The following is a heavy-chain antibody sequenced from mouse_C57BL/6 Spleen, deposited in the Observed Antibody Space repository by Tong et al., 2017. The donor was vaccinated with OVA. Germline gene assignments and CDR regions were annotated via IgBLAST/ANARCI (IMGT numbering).Heavy chain of an antibody. CDR2: INPNYGTT. CDR3: AITTVVATDY. V-gene: IGHV1-39*01. J-gene: IGHJ2*01. D-gene: IGHD1-1*01. Sequence: EVQLQESGPELVKPGDSVKISCKASGYSFTDYNMNWVKQSNGKSLEWIGVINPNYGTTSYNQKFKDKATLTADKSSSTAYMQLSSLTSEDSAVYYCAITTVVATDYWGQGTTLTVSS. CDR1: GYSFTDYN.